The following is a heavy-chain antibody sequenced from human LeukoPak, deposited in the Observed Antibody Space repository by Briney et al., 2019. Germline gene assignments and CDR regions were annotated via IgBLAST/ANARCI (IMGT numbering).Heavy chain of an antibody. CDR2: INPNSDGT. CDR1: GYTFTGYY. CDR3: ARGGILGYCSSTSCHPSFKLDY. D-gene: IGHD2-2*01. V-gene: IGHV1-2*02. J-gene: IGHJ4*02. Sequence: GASVKVSCKASGYTFTGYYMHWVRQAPGQGLEWMGLINPNSDGTNYAQKFQGRVTMSRDTSISTAYMELRRLRSDDKAVYYCARGGILGYCSSTSCHPSFKLDYWGQGTLVTVSS.